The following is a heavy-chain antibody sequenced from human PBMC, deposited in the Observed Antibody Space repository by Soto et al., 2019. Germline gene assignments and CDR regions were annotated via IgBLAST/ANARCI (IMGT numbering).Heavy chain of an antibody. Sequence: PGGSLRLSCAASGFTFSDHYMSWIRQAPGKGLEWVSYIYNSASTIYYADSMKGRFTISRDNAKNTLYLHMNSLRTDDTAVYYSARGHYGLDVWGPGTTVTVSS. J-gene: IGHJ6*02. CDR2: IYNSASTI. CDR3: ARGHYGLDV. CDR1: GFTFSDHY. V-gene: IGHV3-11*01.